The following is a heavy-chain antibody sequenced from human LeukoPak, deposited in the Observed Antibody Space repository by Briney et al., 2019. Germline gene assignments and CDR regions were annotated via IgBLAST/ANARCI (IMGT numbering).Heavy chain of an antibody. CDR2: IRGSGDRT. Sequence: PGGSLRLSCAASGFTFSSYAMSWVRQAPGKGLEWVSAIRGSGDRTHYADSVKGRFTISRDNSKNTLYLQMNSLRAEDTAVYYCAKPPRGSGEDYWGQGTLVTVSS. V-gene: IGHV3-23*01. CDR1: GFTFSSYA. J-gene: IGHJ4*02. CDR3: AKPPRGSGEDY. D-gene: IGHD3-10*01.